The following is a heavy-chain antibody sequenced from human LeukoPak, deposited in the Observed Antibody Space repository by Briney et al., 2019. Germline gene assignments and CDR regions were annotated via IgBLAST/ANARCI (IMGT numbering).Heavy chain of an antibody. J-gene: IGHJ6*03. D-gene: IGHD3-10*01. CDR2: IYYSGST. CDR1: GGSISSSSYY. Sequence: PSETLSLTCTVSGGSISSSSYYWGWIRQPPGKGLEWIGSIYYSGSTYYNPSLRSRVTISVDTSKNQFSLKLSSVTAADTAVYYCARARGHGLGFGLERYYYYYYMDVWGKGTTVTVSS. V-gene: IGHV4-39*01. CDR3: ARARGHGLGFGLERYYYYYYMDV.